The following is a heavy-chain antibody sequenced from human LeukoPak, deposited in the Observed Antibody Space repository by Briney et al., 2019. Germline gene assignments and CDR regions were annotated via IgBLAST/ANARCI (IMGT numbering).Heavy chain of an antibody. CDR3: ARSEMYYYDSSGYYHKYFQH. D-gene: IGHD3-22*01. V-gene: IGHV4-59*01. J-gene: IGHJ1*01. CDR2: IYYSGST. CDR1: RGSISSYY. Sequence: RSSETLSLTCTVSRGSISSYYWSWIRQPPGKGLEWIGYIYYSGSTNYNPSLKSRVTISVDTSKNQFSLKLSSVTAADTAVYYCARSEMYYYDSSGYYHKYFQHWGQGTLVTVSS.